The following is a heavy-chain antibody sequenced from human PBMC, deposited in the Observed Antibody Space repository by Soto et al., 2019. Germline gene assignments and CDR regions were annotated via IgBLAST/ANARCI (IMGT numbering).Heavy chain of an antibody. D-gene: IGHD1-26*01. CDR3: ARLASGSGSYYYYGMDV. CDR2: IDPSDSYT. CDR1: GYGFTSYW. J-gene: IGHJ6*02. V-gene: IGHV5-10-1*01. Sequence: GESRKISCKGSGYGFTSYWISWVRQMPGKGLEWMGRIDPSDSYTNYSPSFQGHVTISADKSISTAYLQWSSLKASDTAMYYCARLASGSGSYYYYGMDVWGQGTTVTVSS.